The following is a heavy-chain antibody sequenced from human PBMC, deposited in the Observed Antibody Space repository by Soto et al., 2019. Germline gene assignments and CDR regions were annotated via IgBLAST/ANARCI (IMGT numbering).Heavy chain of an antibody. V-gene: IGHV3-74*01. CDR2: INGDGTST. CDR3: GRITTVVGGDLDY. CDR1: GFTFSNYW. Sequence: EVQLVESGGGLVQPGGSLRLSCAASGFTFSNYWMHWVRQAPGNGLVWVSRINGDGTSTSYADSVKGRFTISRDNAKNKVYLEMDRLGAGDTAGYYCGRITTVVGGDLDYWGQGTLVTVSS. D-gene: IGHD2-15*01. J-gene: IGHJ4*02.